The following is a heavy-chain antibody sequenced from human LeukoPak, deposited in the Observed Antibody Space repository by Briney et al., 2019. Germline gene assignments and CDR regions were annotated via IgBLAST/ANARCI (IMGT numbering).Heavy chain of an antibody. V-gene: IGHV3-11*01. Sequence: PGGSLRLSCAASGFTFSGYYMSWIRQAPGKGLEWVSYISSSGSTIFYADSVKGRFTISRDNAKNSLSLRVNSLRAEDTAVYYCARVVYCSGGSCHIFAFDIWGQGTMVTVSS. CDR2: ISSSGSTI. J-gene: IGHJ3*02. CDR1: GFTFSGYY. D-gene: IGHD2-15*01. CDR3: ARVVYCSGGSCHIFAFDI.